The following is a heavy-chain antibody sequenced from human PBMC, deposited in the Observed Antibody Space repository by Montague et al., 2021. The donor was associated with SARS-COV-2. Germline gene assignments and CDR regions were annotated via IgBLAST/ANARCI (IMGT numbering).Heavy chain of an antibody. V-gene: IGHV3-13*04. CDR3: ARGDRTGWQTDY. CDR1: GFTFSSYD. Sequence: SLRLSCAASGFTFSSYDMHWVRQATGKGLECVSIINTAGDTYYPXXVKGRFTISRDNAKNSLYLQKNSLRAGDTAVYYCARGDRTGWQTDYWGQGTLVTVSS. J-gene: IGHJ4*02. CDR2: INTAGDT. D-gene: IGHD6-19*01.